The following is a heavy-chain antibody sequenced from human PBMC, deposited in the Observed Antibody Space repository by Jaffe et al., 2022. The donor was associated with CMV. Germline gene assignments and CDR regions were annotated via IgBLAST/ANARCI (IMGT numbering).Heavy chain of an antibody. J-gene: IGHJ2*01. D-gene: IGHD3-22*01. CDR1: GFTFSSYS. CDR3: ARDLAQPVYDSSGYYSTDTGYFDL. CDR2: ISSSSSYI. V-gene: IGHV3-21*01. Sequence: EVQLVESGGGLVKPGGSLRLSCAASGFTFSSYSMNWVRQAPGKGLEWVSSISSSSSYIYYADSVKGRFTISRDNAKNSLYLQMNSLRAEDTAVYYCARDLAQPVYDSSGYYSTDTGYFDLWGRGTLVTVSS.